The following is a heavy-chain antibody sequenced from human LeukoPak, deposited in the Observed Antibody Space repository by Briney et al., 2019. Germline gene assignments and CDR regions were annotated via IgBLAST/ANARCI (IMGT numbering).Heavy chain of an antibody. J-gene: IGHJ3*02. CDR1: GFTFSSYG. V-gene: IGHV3-23*01. CDR2: ISGSGGST. D-gene: IGHD1-26*01. Sequence: GGSLRLSCAASGFTFSSYGMSWVRQAPGKGLEWVSAISGSGGSTYYADSVKGRFTISGDNSKNTLYLQMNSLRAEDTAVYYCAKVSASRELRAFDIWGQGTMVTVSS. CDR3: AKVSASRELRAFDI.